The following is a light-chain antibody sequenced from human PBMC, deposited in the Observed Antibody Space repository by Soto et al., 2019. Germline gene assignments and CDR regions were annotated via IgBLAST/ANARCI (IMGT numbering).Light chain of an antibody. V-gene: IGLV1-51*01. CDR1: SSNIGGNS. J-gene: IGLJ1*01. CDR2: DDN. Sequence: QSVLTQPPSVSAAPGQKVTISCSGSSSNIGGNSVSWYQQLPGTAPKLLIYDDNKRPSGIPARFSGSESGTSATLGITGFQTGDEADYYCGSWDSSLSAYVFGTGTKVTVL. CDR3: GSWDSSLSAYV.